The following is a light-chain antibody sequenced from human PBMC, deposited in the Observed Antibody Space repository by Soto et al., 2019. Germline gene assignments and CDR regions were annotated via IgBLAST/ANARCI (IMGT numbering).Light chain of an antibody. Sequence: QSALTQPASVPGSPGQSITISCTGTSSDVGSYNLVSWYQRHPGKAPKLMIYEGSKRPSGVSNRFSGSKSGNTASLTISGLQAEDGADYYCCSYAGSSTYVFGTGTKVTVL. CDR2: EGS. CDR3: CSYAGSSTYV. J-gene: IGLJ1*01. V-gene: IGLV2-23*01. CDR1: SSDVGSYNL.